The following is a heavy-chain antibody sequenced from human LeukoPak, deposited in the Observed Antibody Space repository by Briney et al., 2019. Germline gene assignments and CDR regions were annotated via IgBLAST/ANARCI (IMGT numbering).Heavy chain of an antibody. D-gene: IGHD3-9*01. J-gene: IGHJ6*04. CDR2: IYYSGST. Sequence: SETLSLTCTVSGGSISSGGYYWSWIRQHPGTGLEWIGYIYYSGSTYYNPSLKSRVTISVDTSKNQFSLKLSSVTAADTAVYYCAREPQTGYKSPGEYYYGMDVWGKGTTVTVSS. CDR1: GGSISSGGYY. V-gene: IGHV4-31*03. CDR3: AREPQTGYKSPGEYYYGMDV.